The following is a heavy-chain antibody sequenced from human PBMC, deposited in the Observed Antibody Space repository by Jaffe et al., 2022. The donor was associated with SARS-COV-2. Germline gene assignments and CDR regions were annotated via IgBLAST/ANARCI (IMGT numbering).Heavy chain of an antibody. CDR3: ARDTWCRKCNLPGKVIDDY. D-gene: IGHD3-16*02. CDR2: ITNDGTQT. Sequence: QVQLVESGGDVVQPGTSLRLSCAASGFIFSTYGMHWVRQAPGKGLEWVALITNDGTQTYYGDSVKGRFTISRDNSKSTLFLQMNSLRVEDTAVYYCARDTWCRKCNLPGKVIDDYWGQGTLVTVSS. V-gene: IGHV3-30*03. J-gene: IGHJ4*02. CDR1: GFIFSTYG.